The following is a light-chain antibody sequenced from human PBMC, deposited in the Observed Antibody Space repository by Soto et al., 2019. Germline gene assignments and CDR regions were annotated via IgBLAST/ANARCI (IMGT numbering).Light chain of an antibody. CDR3: KQYGTSPIT. J-gene: IGKJ5*01. Sequence: ENVLTQSRGTLSLSPGERATLSCRASQTVSSYLTWYQQRPGQAPRLLISGASRRATGIPDRFSGSGSGKDFTLTIIRLEPEDFALYYCKQYGTSPITFGQGTRLEIK. CDR1: QTVSSY. CDR2: GAS. V-gene: IGKV3-20*01.